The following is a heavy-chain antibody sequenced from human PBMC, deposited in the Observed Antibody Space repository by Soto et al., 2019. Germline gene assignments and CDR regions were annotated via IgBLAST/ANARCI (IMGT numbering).Heavy chain of an antibody. CDR2: IWYDGSNK. J-gene: IGHJ6*02. V-gene: IGHV3-33*01. CDR3: ARGMGNYYYGMDV. Sequence: QVQLVESGGGVVQPGRSLRLSCAASGFTFSGYGMHWVHQAPGKGLEWVAVIWYDGSNKYYADSVKGRFTISRDNSKNTLYLQMNSLRAEDTAVYYCARGMGNYYYGMDVWGQGTTVTVSS. CDR1: GFTFSGYG.